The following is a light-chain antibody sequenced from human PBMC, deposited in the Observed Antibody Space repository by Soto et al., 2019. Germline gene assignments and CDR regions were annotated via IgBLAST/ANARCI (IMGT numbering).Light chain of an antibody. CDR2: EGT. CDR3: CLYTSFFSF. J-gene: IGLJ2*01. CDR1: TSDFGTKKF. V-gene: IGLV2-23*01. Sequence: QSALTQPASVSGSPGQSITISCIETTSDFGTKKFFSWYQQQPGKAPKLIIYEGTKRPSGVSSRFSGSKSVNTASLTVSGLQSDDEADYFCCLYTSFFSFFGGGTKVTVL.